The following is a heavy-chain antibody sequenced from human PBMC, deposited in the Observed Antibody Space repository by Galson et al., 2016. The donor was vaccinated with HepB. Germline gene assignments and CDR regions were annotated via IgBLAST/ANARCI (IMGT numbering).Heavy chain of an antibody. V-gene: IGHV5-51*01. D-gene: IGHD4-11*01. CDR1: GYIFNSYW. CDR3: AREGYDYSRAY. CDR2: IFPRDFET. J-gene: IGHJ1*01. Sequence: QSGAEVKKPGESLKISCKGSGYIFNSYWIGWVRQMPGKGLEWMGIIFPRDFETRYSPSFQGRVTISADMSLSTAYLQWNSLKASDTAMYYCAREGYDYSRAYGGQGALVTVSS.